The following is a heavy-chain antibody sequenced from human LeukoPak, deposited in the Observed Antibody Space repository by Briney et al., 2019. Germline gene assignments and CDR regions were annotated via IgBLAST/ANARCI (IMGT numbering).Heavy chain of an antibody. CDR2: ISPSGST. CDR3: ARQELYYYYMDV. J-gene: IGHJ6*03. D-gene: IGHD1-7*01. V-gene: IGHV4-4*07. Sequence: PSETLSLTCTGSGCSISSYSWSWIRQPAGKGREGIGHISPSGSTNYNPSLKSRVTMSVDTSKNQFSLKLSSVTAADTAVYYCARQELYYYYMDVWGKGTTVTVSS. CDR1: GCSISSYS.